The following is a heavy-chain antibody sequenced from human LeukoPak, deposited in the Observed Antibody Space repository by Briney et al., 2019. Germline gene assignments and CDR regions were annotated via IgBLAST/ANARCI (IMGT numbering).Heavy chain of an antibody. CDR1: GGSFSGYY. CDR3: ARAAAAGPYYYYYYYMDV. CDR2: IYYSGST. J-gene: IGHJ6*03. Sequence: PSETLSLTCAVYGGSFSGYYWSWIRQPPGKGLEWIGYIYYSGSTNYNPSLKSRVTISVDTSKNQFSLKLSSVTAADTAVYYCARAAAAGPYYYYYYYMDVWGKGTTVTVSS. D-gene: IGHD6-13*01. V-gene: IGHV4-59*01.